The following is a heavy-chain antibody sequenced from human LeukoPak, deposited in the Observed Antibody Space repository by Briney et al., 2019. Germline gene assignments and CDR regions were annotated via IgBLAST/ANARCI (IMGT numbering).Heavy chain of an antibody. CDR3: AGRRLYYFDY. Sequence: SETLSLTCTVSGGSIRSSSYYWGWIRQPPGKGLEWIGSIYYSGSTYYNPSLKSRVTISVDTSKNQFSLKLSSVTAADTAVYYCAGRRLYYFDYWGQGTLVTVSS. J-gene: IGHJ4*02. CDR1: GGSIRSSSYY. V-gene: IGHV4-39*07. CDR2: IYYSGST.